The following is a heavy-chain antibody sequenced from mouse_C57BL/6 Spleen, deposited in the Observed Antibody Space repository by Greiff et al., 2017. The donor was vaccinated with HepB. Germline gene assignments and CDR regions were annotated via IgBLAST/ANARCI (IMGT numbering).Heavy chain of an antibody. J-gene: IGHJ2*01. CDR3: ARITTVVDYFDY. D-gene: IGHD1-1*01. V-gene: IGHV1-22*01. CDR1: GYTFTDYN. CDR2: INPNNGGT. Sequence: EVQLQQPGAELVRPGSSVKLSCKASGYTFTDYNMHWVKQSHGKSLEWIGYINPNNGGTSYNQKFKGKATLTVNESSSTAYMELRSLTSEDSAVYYGARITTVVDYFDYWGQGTTLTVSS.